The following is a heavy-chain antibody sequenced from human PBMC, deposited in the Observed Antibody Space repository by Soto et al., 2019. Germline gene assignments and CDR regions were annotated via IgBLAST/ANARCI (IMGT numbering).Heavy chain of an antibody. V-gene: IGHV4-59*08. J-gene: IGHJ4*02. CDR1: GGSVSSYY. D-gene: IGHD4-4*01. Sequence: SGTLSLTSTFSGGSVSSYYLSWVRPSPGKGLEWIGYIYYSGSTKYKPSLKSRVTMSVDTSKNQFSLKLSSATAADASVYYYARHSNRNYGLYYFDYWGLGALVTVSS. CDR3: ARHSNRNYGLYYFDY. CDR2: IYYSGST.